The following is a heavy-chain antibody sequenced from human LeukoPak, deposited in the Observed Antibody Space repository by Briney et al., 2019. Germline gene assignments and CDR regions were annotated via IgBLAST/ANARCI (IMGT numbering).Heavy chain of an antibody. CDR1: GFAFHNYA. J-gene: IGHJ6*02. D-gene: IGHD4-23*01. V-gene: IGHV3-9*01. CDR2: INWNSDTK. Sequence: GRSLRLSCVGSGFAFHNYAMHWIRRPPGKGLEWVSAINWNSDTKAYADSVKGRFTISRDRARNSLYLQMDSLRPEDTALYYCAKDTGGNGAYFYAMDVWGQGTSVTVSS. CDR3: AKDTGGNGAYFYAMDV.